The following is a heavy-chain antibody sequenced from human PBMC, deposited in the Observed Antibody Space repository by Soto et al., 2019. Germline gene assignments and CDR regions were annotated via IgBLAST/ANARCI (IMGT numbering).Heavy chain of an antibody. J-gene: IGHJ4*02. V-gene: IGHV3-11*06. CDR3: ARAHIDGWKFDY. D-gene: IGHD6-19*01. CDR2: ISSRTNYT. CDR1: GFTFNDYY. Sequence: PGGSLRLSCAASGFTFNDYYMSWLRQAPGKGLEWISYISSRTNYTKYADSVKGRFTISRDNAKNSLYLQMNSLRADDTGIYYCARAHIDGWKFDYWGRGILVTVSS.